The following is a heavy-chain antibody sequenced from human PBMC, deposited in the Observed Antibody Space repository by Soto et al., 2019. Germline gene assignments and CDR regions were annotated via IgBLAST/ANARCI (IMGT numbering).Heavy chain of an antibody. Sequence: GESLKISCKCSGYGFTSYWINWVRQMPGKGLEWMGIIFPGNSETRYSPSFQGQVTISADKSITTVYLQWTSLKTSDTAIYYCAVTRPGVYTYGFNYWGQGTPVTVSS. J-gene: IGHJ4*02. CDR3: AVTRPGVYTYGFNY. V-gene: IGHV5-51*01. CDR1: GYGFTSYW. D-gene: IGHD5-18*01. CDR2: IFPGNSET.